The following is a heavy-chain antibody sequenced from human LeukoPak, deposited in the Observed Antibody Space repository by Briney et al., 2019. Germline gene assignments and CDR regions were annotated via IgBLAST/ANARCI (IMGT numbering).Heavy chain of an antibody. D-gene: IGHD3-10*01. Sequence: GESLKISCKVSGYNFNTYWIGWVRQLSGKGLEWMGIRYPGDSDAKYSPSFQGHVTISFDKSITTAYLPWSSLKDSDTAMYYCARPRTGMYYGAFDIWGQGTMVTVSS. V-gene: IGHV5-51*01. J-gene: IGHJ3*02. CDR1: GYNFNTYW. CDR3: ARPRTGMYYGAFDI. CDR2: RYPGDSDA.